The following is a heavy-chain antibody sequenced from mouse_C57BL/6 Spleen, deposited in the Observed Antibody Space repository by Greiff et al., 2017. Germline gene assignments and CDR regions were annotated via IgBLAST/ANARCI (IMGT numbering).Heavy chain of an antibody. D-gene: IGHD2-2*01. CDR3: ARHGYDEGEFDY. CDR1: GFSLTSYG. J-gene: IGHJ2*01. CDR2: IWSDGST. Sequence: VKLVEPGPGLVAPSQSLSITCTVSGFSLTSYGVHWVRQPPGKGLEWLVEIWSDGSTTYNSPPKSRLSISKNDSKSQVFLKMYSLRTNDTAMYYCARHGYDEGEFDYWGQGTTLTVSS. V-gene: IGHV2-6-1*01.